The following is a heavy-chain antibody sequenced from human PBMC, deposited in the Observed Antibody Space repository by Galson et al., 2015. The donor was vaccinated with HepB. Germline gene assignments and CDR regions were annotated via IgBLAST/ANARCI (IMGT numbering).Heavy chain of an antibody. Sequence: SVKVSCKVSGYTLTELSMHWVRQAPGQGLEWMGWISAYNGNTNYAQKLQGRVTMTTDTSTSTAYMELRSLRSDDTAVYYCARGQAGYDYWGQGTLVTVSS. CDR3: ARGQAGYDY. CDR2: ISAYNGNT. V-gene: IGHV1-18*01. J-gene: IGHJ4*02. D-gene: IGHD3-9*01. CDR1: GYTLTELS.